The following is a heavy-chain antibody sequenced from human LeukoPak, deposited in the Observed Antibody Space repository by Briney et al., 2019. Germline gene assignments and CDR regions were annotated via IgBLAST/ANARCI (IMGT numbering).Heavy chain of an antibody. D-gene: IGHD5-12*01. CDR2: ISYDGSNK. J-gene: IGHJ4*02. CDR1: GFTFSNYG. V-gene: IGHV3-30*18. Sequence: HSGGSLRLSCAASGFTFSNYGMHWVRQAPGKGLEWVAVISYDGSNKYYADSVKGRFTISRDNSKNTLYLQMNSLRAEDTAVYYCAKLVGGYDINPFDYWGQGTLVTVSS. CDR3: AKLVGGYDINPFDY.